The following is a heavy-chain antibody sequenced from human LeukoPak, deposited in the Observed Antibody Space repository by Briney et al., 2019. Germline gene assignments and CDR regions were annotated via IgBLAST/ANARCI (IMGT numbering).Heavy chain of an antibody. D-gene: IGHD4-23*01. CDR1: GYSFTSYW. Sequence: GASLQISCKGSGYSFTSYWIGWVRQMPGKGLEWMGIIYPGDSDTRYSPSFQGQVTISADKSISTAYLQWSSLKASDTAMYYCARTDYGGNTYYYYYGMDVWGQGTTVTVSS. CDR2: IYPGDSDT. CDR3: ARTDYGGNTYYYYYGMDV. J-gene: IGHJ6*02. V-gene: IGHV5-51*01.